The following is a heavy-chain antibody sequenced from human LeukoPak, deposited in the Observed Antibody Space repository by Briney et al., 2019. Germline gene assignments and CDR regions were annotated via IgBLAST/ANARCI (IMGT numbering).Heavy chain of an antibody. Sequence: SVKVSCKASGGTFSSYAISWVRQAPGQGVEWMGGIIPIFGTANYAQKFQGRVTITADESTSPAYMELSSLRSEDTAVYYCASCSAGGYSYGYPTEHYYYYGMDVWGKGTTVTVSS. J-gene: IGHJ6*04. CDR2: IIPIFGTA. V-gene: IGHV1-69*13. D-gene: IGHD5-18*01. CDR3: ASCSAGGYSYGYPTEHYYYYGMDV. CDR1: GGTFSSYA.